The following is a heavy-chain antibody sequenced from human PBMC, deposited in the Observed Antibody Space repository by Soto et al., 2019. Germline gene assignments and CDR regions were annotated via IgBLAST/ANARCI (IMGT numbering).Heavy chain of an antibody. V-gene: IGHV3-74*01. CDR1: GFTFSNYW. Sequence: EVKLVESGGGLVQPGGSLRLSCAASGFTFSNYWMYWVRQAPGKGLVWVSRINSDGSVSSYADSVKGRLTISRDNVKNTLYLHMNSLRADDTAVYYCARGDCVGGTCYSLAGSFYYYMDVWGTGTRVTVFS. D-gene: IGHD2-15*01. J-gene: IGHJ6*03. CDR2: INSDGSVS. CDR3: ARGDCVGGTCYSLAGSFYYYMDV.